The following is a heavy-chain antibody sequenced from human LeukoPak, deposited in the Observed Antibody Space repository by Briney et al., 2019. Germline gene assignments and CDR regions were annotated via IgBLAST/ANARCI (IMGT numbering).Heavy chain of an antibody. CDR3: TEERDPPLELGYCSSTSCRINSFDY. D-gene: IGHD2-2*01. Sequence: GGSLRLSCAASGFTFSGSAMHWVRQASGKGLEWVGRIRSKANSYATAYAASVKGRFTISRDDSKNTAYLQMNSLKTEDTAVYYCTEERDPPLELGYCSSTSCRINSFDYWGQGTLVTVSS. V-gene: IGHV3-73*01. CDR1: GFTFSGSA. CDR2: IRSKANSYAT. J-gene: IGHJ4*02.